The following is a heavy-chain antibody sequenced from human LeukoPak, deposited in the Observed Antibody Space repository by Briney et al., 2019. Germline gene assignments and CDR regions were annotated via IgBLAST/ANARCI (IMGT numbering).Heavy chain of an antibody. D-gene: IGHD3-3*01. Sequence: SETLSLTCAVYGGSFSGYYWSWIRQPPGKGLEWIGEINHSGSTNYNPSLKSRVTISVDTSKNQFSLKLSSVTAADTAVYYCARDVGRILRFLEWLSDYFDYWGQGTLVTVSP. CDR3: ARDVGRILRFLEWLSDYFDY. CDR1: GGSFSGYY. J-gene: IGHJ4*02. CDR2: INHSGST. V-gene: IGHV4-34*01.